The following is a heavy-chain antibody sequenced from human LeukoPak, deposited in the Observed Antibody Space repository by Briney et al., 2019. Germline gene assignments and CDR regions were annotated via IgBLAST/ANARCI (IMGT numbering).Heavy chain of an antibody. V-gene: IGHV4-4*07. D-gene: IGHD2-2*01. CDR3: ARTDLHPAAPYYYMDV. Sequence: PSETLSLTCTVSGGSISSYYWSWVRQPAGKGLEWIGRIYTSGSTNYNPSLKSRVTMSVDTSKNQFSLKLSSVTAADTAVYYCARTDLHPAAPYYYMDVWGKGTTVTVSS. CDR2: IYTSGST. CDR1: GGSISSYY. J-gene: IGHJ6*03.